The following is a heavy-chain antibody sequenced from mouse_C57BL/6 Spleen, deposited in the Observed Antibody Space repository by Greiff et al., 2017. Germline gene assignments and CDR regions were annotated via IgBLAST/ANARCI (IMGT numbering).Heavy chain of an antibody. Sequence: QVQLKQPGAELVKPGASVKMSCKASGYTFTSYWITWLKQRPGQGLEWIGDIYPGSGSTNYNEKFKSKATLTVDTSSSTAYMQLSSLTSEDSAVYYCARRDYAMDYWGQGTSVTVSS. CDR3: ARRDYAMDY. CDR2: IYPGSGST. J-gene: IGHJ4*01. V-gene: IGHV1-55*01. CDR1: GYTFTSYW.